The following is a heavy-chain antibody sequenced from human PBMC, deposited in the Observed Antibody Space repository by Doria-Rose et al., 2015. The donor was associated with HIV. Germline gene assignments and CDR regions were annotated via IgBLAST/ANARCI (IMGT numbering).Heavy chain of an antibody. J-gene: IGHJ4*02. CDR3: ATGVTLDY. V-gene: IGHV3-21*01. D-gene: IGHD3-10*01. CDR2: VSSTSAYI. CDR1: GFTFSSHR. Sequence: VQLVQSGGGLVRPGGSLRLSCATSGFTFSSHRINWVRQAPGKVLEWVSSVSSTSAYIDYADSVRARFTISRDNARNSLYLQMDSLRAEDTAIYYGATGVTLDYWGQGTLVTVSS.